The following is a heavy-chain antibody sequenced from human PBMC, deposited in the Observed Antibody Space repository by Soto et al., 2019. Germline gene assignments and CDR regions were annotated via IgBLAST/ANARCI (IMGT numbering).Heavy chain of an antibody. CDR1: GFTFSSYG. D-gene: IGHD3-22*01. Sequence: GSLRLSCAASGFTFSSYGMHWVRQAPGKGLEWVAVISYDGSNKYYADSVKGRFTISRDNSKNTLYLQMNSLRAEDTAVYYCAKELYYYDSSRYFDYWGQGTLVTVSS. CDR3: AKELYYYDSSRYFDY. CDR2: ISYDGSNK. V-gene: IGHV3-30*18. J-gene: IGHJ4*02.